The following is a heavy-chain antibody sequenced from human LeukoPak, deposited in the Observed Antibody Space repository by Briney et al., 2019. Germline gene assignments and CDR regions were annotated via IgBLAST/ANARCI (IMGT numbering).Heavy chain of an antibody. D-gene: IGHD2-21*01. V-gene: IGHV4-59*01. J-gene: IGHJ6*03. Sequence: SETLSLTCTVSGGSISSYYWSWIRQPPGKGLEWIGYIYYSGSTNYNPSLKSRVTISVDTSKNQFSLKPSSVTAADTAVYYCATHMGYYYMEVWGKGTTVTVSS. CDR1: GGSISSYY. CDR3: ATHMGYYYMEV. CDR2: IYYSGST.